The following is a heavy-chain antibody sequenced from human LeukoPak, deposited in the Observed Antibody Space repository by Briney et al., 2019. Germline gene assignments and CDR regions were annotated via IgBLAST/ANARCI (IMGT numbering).Heavy chain of an antibody. CDR3: ARGSSTVTMGGLYY. J-gene: IGHJ4*02. D-gene: IGHD4-17*01. CDR1: GFTFSSYA. CDR2: ISSNGGST. V-gene: IGHV3-64*01. Sequence: AGSLRLSCAASGFTFSSYAMHWVRQAPGKGLEYVSAISSNGGSTSYANSVKGRFTISRDNSKNTLYLQMGSLRAEDMAVYYCARGSSTVTMGGLYYWGQGTLVTVSS.